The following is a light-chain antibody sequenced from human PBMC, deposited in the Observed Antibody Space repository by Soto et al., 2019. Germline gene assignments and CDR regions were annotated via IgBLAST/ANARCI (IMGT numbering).Light chain of an antibody. CDR2: EVS. CDR1: SSDVGGYNY. J-gene: IGLJ2*01. CDR3: SSYAGSNMVV. Sequence: QSALTQPPSASGSHGRSVTISCTGTSSDVGGYNYVSWYQQHPGKAPKLMIYEVSKRPSGVPDRFSGSKSGNTASLTVSGLQAEDEADYYCSSYAGSNMVVFGGGTKLTVL. V-gene: IGLV2-8*01.